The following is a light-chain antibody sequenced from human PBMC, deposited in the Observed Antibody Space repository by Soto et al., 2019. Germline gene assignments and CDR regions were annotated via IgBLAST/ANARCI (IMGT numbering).Light chain of an antibody. J-gene: IGKJ1*01. CDR1: QSLLHSNGYNY. Sequence: DIVMTQSPLSLPVTPGEPASISCRSSQSLLHSNGYNYLDWYLQKPGQPPQHLIFLASNRATGVPDRFSGSGSGTDFTLKISRLEAEDVGIYYCMQGLQTPVIFGQGTKVEIK. CDR2: LAS. V-gene: IGKV2-28*01. CDR3: MQGLQTPVI.